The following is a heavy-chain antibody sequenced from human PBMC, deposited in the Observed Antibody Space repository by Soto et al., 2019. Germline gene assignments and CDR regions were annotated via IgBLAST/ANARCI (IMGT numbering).Heavy chain of an antibody. CDR2: IYYSGST. D-gene: IGHD3-10*01. V-gene: IGHV4-31*03. CDR3: ARCFYGSGRGAGLDFDY. CDR1: GGSISSGGYY. J-gene: IGHJ4*02. Sequence: QVQLQESGPGLVKPSQTLSLTCTVSGGSISSGGYYWSWIRQHPGKGLEWIGYIYYSGSTYYNPSRERRGSISVDTSKNQFSLQLSSVTAADTAVYYCARCFYGSGRGAGLDFDYWGQGTLVTVSS.